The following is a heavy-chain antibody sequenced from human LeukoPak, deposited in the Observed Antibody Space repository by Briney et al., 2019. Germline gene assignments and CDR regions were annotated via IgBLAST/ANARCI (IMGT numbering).Heavy chain of an antibody. CDR3: ARDRLEYDFWSGYTYLYYYYGMDV. Sequence: GGSLRLSCAASGFTFSSYGMHWVRQAPGKGLEWVAVIWYDGHNKYYADSVKGRFTISRGNSKNTLYLQMNSLRAEDTAVYYCARDRLEYDFWSGYTYLYYYYGMDVWGQGTTVTVSS. D-gene: IGHD3-3*01. CDR1: GFTFSSYG. J-gene: IGHJ6*02. V-gene: IGHV3-33*01. CDR2: IWYDGHNK.